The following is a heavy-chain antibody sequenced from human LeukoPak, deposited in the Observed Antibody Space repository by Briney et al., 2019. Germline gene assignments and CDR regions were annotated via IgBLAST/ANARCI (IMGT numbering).Heavy chain of an antibody. CDR3: ARQGGIAAGKFDP. CDR2: IYTSGST. Sequence: WETLSLTCTVSGCSFSSYYWSWIRQPPGKGLEWIGYIYTSGSTTYNPSLMSRGTITVDTYKNKYSLKLSSVTAADTAVYYCARQGGIAAGKFDPWGQGTLVTVSS. J-gene: IGHJ5*02. CDR1: GCSFSSYY. V-gene: IGHV4-4*09. D-gene: IGHD6-13*01.